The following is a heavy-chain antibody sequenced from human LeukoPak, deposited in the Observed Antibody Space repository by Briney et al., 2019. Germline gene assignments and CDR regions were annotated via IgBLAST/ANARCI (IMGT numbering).Heavy chain of an antibody. CDR1: GYSFSKFG. CDR3: VREPAGYSSTWPYDY. Sequence: ASVKVSCKTSGYSFSKFGISWLRQAPGQGLEWMGWISAQNGDTYYAQQVQGRVTMTTDTSTGTAYMELKSLTSDDTAVYYCVREPAGYSSTWPYDYWGQGTLVTVSS. D-gene: IGHD6-13*01. J-gene: IGHJ4*02. V-gene: IGHV1-18*01. CDR2: ISAQNGDT.